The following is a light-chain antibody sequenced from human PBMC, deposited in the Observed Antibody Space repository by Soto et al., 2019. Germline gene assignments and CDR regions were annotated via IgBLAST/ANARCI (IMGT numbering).Light chain of an antibody. J-gene: IGKJ4*01. CDR2: AAS. CDR1: QGISNY. V-gene: IGKV1-33*01. Sequence: DIQMTQSPSSLSASIGDRVIITCQASQGISNYLNWYQQKAGKAPKLLISAASNLETGVPSRFSGGGSATHFTFIISSLQPEDIATYYCQQYDGLPITFGGGTKVGI. CDR3: QQYDGLPIT.